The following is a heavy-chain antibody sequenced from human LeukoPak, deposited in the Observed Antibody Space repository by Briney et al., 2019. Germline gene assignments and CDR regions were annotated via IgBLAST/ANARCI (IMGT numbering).Heavy chain of an antibody. D-gene: IGHD3-22*01. V-gene: IGHV1-18*01. Sequence: ASVKVSCKASGYTFSSYTISWVRQVPGQGLEWMGWISPYNGDTNYAQQLQGRVTMTTDTSTSTAYMELRSLRSDDTAVYYCAREAYYYDNSGYYWKYWGQGTLVTVSS. CDR1: GYTFSSYT. CDR3: AREAYYYDNSGYYWKY. CDR2: ISPYNGDT. J-gene: IGHJ4*02.